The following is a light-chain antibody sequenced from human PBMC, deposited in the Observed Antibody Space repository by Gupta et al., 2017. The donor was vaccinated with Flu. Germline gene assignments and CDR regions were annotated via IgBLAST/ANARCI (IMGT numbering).Light chain of an antibody. J-gene: IGKJ3*01. CDR1: QSVSSSY. Sequence: GTLSLSPGERATLSCRASQSVSSSYLAWYQQKPGQAPRLRSDGASSRATGSPDRCSGRGSGTDFILTISRLEPEDFAVYYCQQDGSPPSSFGHGTKVDIK. V-gene: IGKV3-20*01. CDR3: QQDGSPPSS. CDR2: GAS.